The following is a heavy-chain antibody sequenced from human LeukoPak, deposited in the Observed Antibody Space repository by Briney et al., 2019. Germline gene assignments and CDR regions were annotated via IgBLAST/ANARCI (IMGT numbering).Heavy chain of an antibody. Sequence: PSETLSLTCTVSSDSFTNYYWSWIRQPPGKGLEWIGYIFYSGTTNYNPSLTSRVTISVDTSKNQFSLKLSSVTAADTAVYYCARTRYYYNSRSYGAPYYFDYWGQGTLVTVSS. V-gene: IGHV4-59*08. D-gene: IGHD3-10*01. CDR1: SDSFTNYY. CDR2: IFYSGTT. J-gene: IGHJ4*02. CDR3: ARTRYYYNSRSYGAPYYFDY.